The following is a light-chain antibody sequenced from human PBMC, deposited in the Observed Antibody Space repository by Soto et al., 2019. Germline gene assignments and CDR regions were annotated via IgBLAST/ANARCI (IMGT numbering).Light chain of an antibody. Sequence: IVVTQSPGTLSLSPGERATLSCRVSQSVSTTYLAWYQQKPGQAPRLLIYAASSRATGIPDRFSGSGSRTDFTLTISRLEPEDFGVYYCQHYGSSRLTFGGGTKVDIK. CDR3: QHYGSSRLT. J-gene: IGKJ4*01. CDR2: AAS. V-gene: IGKV3-20*01. CDR1: QSVSTTY.